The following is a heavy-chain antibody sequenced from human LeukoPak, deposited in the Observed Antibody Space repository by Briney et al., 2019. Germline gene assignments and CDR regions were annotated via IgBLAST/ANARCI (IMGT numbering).Heavy chain of an antibody. Sequence: GGSLRLSCAASGFTVSSNYMSWVRQAPGKGLEWVSVIYSGGSTYYADSVKGRFTISRDNSKSTLYLQMNSLRAEDTDVYYCARVKVAVDTAMVFDYWGQGTLVTVSS. CDR1: GFTVSSNY. CDR3: ARVKVAVDTAMVFDY. J-gene: IGHJ4*02. V-gene: IGHV3-53*01. CDR2: IYSGGST. D-gene: IGHD5-18*01.